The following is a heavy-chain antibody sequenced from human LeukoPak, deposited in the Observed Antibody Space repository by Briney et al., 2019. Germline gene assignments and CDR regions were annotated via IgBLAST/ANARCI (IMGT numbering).Heavy chain of an antibody. CDR3: ARENSGYKSPFDY. D-gene: IGHD3-22*01. CDR2: IIPIFGTA. CDR1: GGTFSSYA. J-gene: IGHJ4*02. Sequence: SVKVSCKASGGTFSSYAISWVRQAPGQGLEWMGGIIPIFGTANYAQKFQGRVTITADESTSTAYMELSSLRSDDTAVYYCARENSGYKSPFDYWGQGTLVAVSS. V-gene: IGHV1-69*13.